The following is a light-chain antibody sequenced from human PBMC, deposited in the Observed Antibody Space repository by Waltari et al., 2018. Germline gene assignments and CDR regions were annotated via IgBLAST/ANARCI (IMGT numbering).Light chain of an antibody. J-gene: IGKJ3*01. Sequence: DIQMTQSPSTLSAVVGDRVTLTCRASQSISSWLAWYQHKPGKAPNLLIYKASSLETWVPSRFSGSGSGTDFTLTISSLQPDDFATYYCQQYSSFPFTFGPGTKVDIK. V-gene: IGKV1-5*03. CDR3: QQYSSFPFT. CDR2: KAS. CDR1: QSISSW.